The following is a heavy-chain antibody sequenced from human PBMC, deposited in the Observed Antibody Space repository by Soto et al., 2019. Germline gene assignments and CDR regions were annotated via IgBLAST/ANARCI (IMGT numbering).Heavy chain of an antibody. D-gene: IGHD3-22*01. CDR2: ISHDGSIK. Sequence: QVPLVESGGGVVQPGRSLRLSCAASGFSFNSHAMHWVRQAPGKGLEWVAVISHDGSIKSYVDSVKGRFTISRDSSKKTLYLQMDSLRAEDTAVYSCVRDLSGCGAFDVWGQGTMVTVSS. J-gene: IGHJ3*01. CDR1: GFSFNSHA. V-gene: IGHV3-30-3*01. CDR3: VRDLSGCGAFDV.